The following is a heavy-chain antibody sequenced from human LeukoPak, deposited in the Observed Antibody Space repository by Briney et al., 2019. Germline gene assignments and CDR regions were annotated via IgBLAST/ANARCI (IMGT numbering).Heavy chain of an antibody. CDR3: ARDEGLATVTSYFDY. V-gene: IGHV3-30-3*01. D-gene: IGHD4-17*01. J-gene: IGHJ4*02. CDR2: ISYDGSNK. CDR1: GFTFSSYA. Sequence: PGRSLRLSCAASGFTFSSYAMHWVRQAPGKGLEWVAVISYDGSNKYYADSVKGRFTISRDNSKNTLYLQMNSLRAEDTAVYYCARDEGLATVTSYFDYWGQGTLVTVSS.